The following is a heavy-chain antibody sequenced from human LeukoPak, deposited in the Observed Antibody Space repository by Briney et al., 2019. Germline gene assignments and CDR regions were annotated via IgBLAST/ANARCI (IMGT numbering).Heavy chain of an antibody. J-gene: IGHJ6*04. CDR1: GFTFSSYA. Sequence: GGSLRLSCAASGFTFSSYAMHWIRQAPGKGLEWVAVIPYDGSNKYYADSVKGRFTISRDNSKNTLYLQMNSLRAEDTAVYYCAKDLQLGDIVVVPGFPMDVWGKGTTVTVSS. CDR2: IPYDGSNK. CDR3: AKDLQLGDIVVVPGFPMDV. D-gene: IGHD2-2*01. V-gene: IGHV3-30-3*01.